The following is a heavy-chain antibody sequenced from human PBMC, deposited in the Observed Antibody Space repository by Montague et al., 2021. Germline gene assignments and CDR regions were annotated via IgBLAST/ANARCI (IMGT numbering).Heavy chain of an antibody. V-gene: IGHV3-30*03. CDR3: ARVGETSGWYWDRFDP. CDR2: ISPDGSNE. CDR1: GFTFSNYA. J-gene: IGHJ5*02. Sequence: SLRLSWAASGFTFSNYALHWVRQSPGKGLEWVAIISPDGSNEDYADSVKGRFSISRDNSNNTLYLLMNSLRPEDTAIYYCARVGETSGWYWDRFDPWGQGTLVTVSS. D-gene: IGHD6-19*01.